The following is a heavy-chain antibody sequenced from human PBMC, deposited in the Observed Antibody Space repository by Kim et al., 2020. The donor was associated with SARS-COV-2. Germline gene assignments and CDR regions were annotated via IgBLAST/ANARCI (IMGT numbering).Heavy chain of an antibody. CDR3: ATGNCSSTSCLYWYFDL. J-gene: IGHJ2*01. Sequence: ASVKVSCKVSGYTLTELSMHWVRQAPGKGLEWMGGFDPEDGETIYAQKFQGRVTMTEDTSTDTAYMELSSLRSEDTAVYYCATGNCSSTSCLYWYFDLWGRGTLVTVSS. CDR2: FDPEDGET. CDR1: GYTLTELS. V-gene: IGHV1-24*01. D-gene: IGHD2-2*01.